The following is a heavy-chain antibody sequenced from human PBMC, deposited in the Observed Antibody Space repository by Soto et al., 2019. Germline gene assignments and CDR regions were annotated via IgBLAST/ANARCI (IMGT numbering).Heavy chain of an antibody. CDR2: ISGSGGST. J-gene: IGHJ4*02. CDR3: ASRPYQQQQLAEIDY. Sequence: GGSLRLSCAASGFTFSSYAMSWVRQAPGKGLEWVSAISGSGGSTYYADSVKGRFTISRDNSKNTLYLQMNSLRAEDTAVYYCASRPYQQQQLAEIDYWGQGTLVTVSS. CDR1: GFTFSSYA. V-gene: IGHV3-23*01. D-gene: IGHD6-13*01.